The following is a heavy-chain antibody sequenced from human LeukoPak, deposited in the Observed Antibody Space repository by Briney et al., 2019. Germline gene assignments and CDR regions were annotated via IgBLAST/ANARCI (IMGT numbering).Heavy chain of an antibody. CDR1: GGSISSYY. D-gene: IGHD3-10*01. CDR3: ARAKPGSPPDY. V-gene: IGHV4-59*01. CDR2: VYDTGST. Sequence: SQTLSLTCAVSGGSISSYYWSWIRQPPGKGLEYIGYVYDTGSTNYSPSLKSRVTISVDTSKNQFSLKLSSVTAADTAKYFCARAKPGSPPDYWGQGTLVTVSS. J-gene: IGHJ4*02.